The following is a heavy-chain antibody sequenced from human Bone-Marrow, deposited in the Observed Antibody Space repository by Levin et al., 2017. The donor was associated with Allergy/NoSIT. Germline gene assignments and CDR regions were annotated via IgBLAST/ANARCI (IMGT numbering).Heavy chain of an antibody. D-gene: IGHD2-15*01. J-gene: IGHJ6*02. V-gene: IGHV3-30*18. Sequence: PGGSLRLSCAASGFTFSHYGIHWVRQAPGKGLEWVAAISYEGKKEYYADSVKGRFTISRDNSKYTLYLQMNNLRADDTAVYYCAKADDIEVAAVGSRDPYYYAMDVWGQGTTVTVSS. CDR2: ISYEGKKE. CDR3: AKADDIEVAAVGSRDPYYYAMDV. CDR1: GFTFSHYG.